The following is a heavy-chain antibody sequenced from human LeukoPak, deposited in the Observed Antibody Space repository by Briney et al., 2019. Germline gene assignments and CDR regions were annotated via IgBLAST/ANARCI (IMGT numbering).Heavy chain of an antibody. CDR1: GFTFSNAW. J-gene: IGHJ4*02. Sequence: PGGSLRLSCAASGFTFSNAWMSWVRQAPGKGLEWVSTNTGSGVSTYYADSVKGRFTISRDNSKNTLYLQMNSLRAEDTAVYYCAKGSIWFGELLDYWGQGTLVTVSS. CDR3: AKGSIWFGELLDY. CDR2: NTGSGVST. D-gene: IGHD3-10*01. V-gene: IGHV3-23*01.